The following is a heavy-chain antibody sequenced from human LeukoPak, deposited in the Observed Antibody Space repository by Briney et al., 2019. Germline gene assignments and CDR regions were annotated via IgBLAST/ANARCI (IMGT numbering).Heavy chain of an antibody. CDR3: ARDAPWDYGSGSSHYYYYGIDV. CDR1: GLTFSSYG. Sequence: GGSLRLSCAASGLTFSSYGMHWVRQAPGKGLEWVAVIWYDGSNKYYADSVKGRFTISRDNSKNTLYLQMNSLRAEDTAVYYCARDAPWDYGSGSSHYYYYGIDVWGKGTTVTVSS. V-gene: IGHV3-33*01. CDR2: IWYDGSNK. D-gene: IGHD3-10*01. J-gene: IGHJ6*04.